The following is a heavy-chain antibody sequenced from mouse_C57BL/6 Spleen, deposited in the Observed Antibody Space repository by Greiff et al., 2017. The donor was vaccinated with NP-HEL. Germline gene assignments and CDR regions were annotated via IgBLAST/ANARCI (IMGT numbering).Heavy chain of an antibody. J-gene: IGHJ4*01. Sequence: EVMLVESGEGLVKPGGSLKLSCAASGFTFSSYAMSWVRQTPEKRLEWVAYISSGGDYIYYADTVKGRFTISRDNARNTLYLQMSSLKSEDTAMYYCTRDDDGYLPMDYWGQGTSVTVSS. D-gene: IGHD2-3*01. CDR1: GFTFSSYA. V-gene: IGHV5-9-1*02. CDR2: ISSGGDYI. CDR3: TRDDDGYLPMDY.